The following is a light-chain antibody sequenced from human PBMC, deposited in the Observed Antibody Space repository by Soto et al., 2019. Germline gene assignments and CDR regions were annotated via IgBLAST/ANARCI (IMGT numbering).Light chain of an antibody. V-gene: IGLV4-69*01. CDR3: QTWGSGIRVV. CDR1: SGHISYA. Sequence: QLVLTQSPSASASLGASVKLTCTRSSGHISYAIAWHQQQPEKGPRYLMKLNSDGSHSKGDGIPDRFSGSSSGAERYLTISSLQSEDEADYYCQTWGSGIRVVFGGGTKLTVL. CDR2: LNSDGSH. J-gene: IGLJ2*01.